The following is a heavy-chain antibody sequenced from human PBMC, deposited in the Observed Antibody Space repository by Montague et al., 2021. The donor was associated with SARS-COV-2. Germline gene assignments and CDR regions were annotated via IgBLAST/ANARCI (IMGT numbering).Heavy chain of an antibody. CDR1: GFTFRSYR. V-gene: IGHV3-74*01. CDR2: IKPDGTST. CDR3: VRPLWFGDSDYFFDS. J-gene: IGHJ4*02. Sequence: LRLSCAASGFTFRSYRMHWVRQVPGRGPIWVSRIKPDGTSTNYAASVKGRFTISRDNAKNTLSLQLNNLRAEDTAVYYCVRPLWFGDSDYFFDSWDQGTLVTVSS. D-gene: IGHD3-10*01.